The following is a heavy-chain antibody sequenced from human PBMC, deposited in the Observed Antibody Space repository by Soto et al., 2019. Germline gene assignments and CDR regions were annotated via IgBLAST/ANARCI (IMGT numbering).Heavy chain of an antibody. CDR2: IYPGDSDT. CDR1: GYSFTSYW. Sequence: GESLKISCKGSGYSFTSYWIGWVRQMPGKGLEWMGIIYPGDSDTRYSPSFQGQVTISADKSISTAYLQWSSLKASDTAMYYCASGSYDGHYYYYRMDVWGQGTPVTVSS. J-gene: IGHJ6*02. CDR3: ASGSYDGHYYYYRMDV. V-gene: IGHV5-51*01. D-gene: IGHD5-12*01.